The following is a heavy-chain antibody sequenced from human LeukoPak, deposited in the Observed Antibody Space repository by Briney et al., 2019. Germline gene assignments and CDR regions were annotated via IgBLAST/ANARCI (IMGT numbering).Heavy chain of an antibody. CDR1: GGSISSGDYY. CDR3: ARVGYYDSSGYYTSPFDY. D-gene: IGHD3-22*01. Sequence: SGTLSLTCTVSGGSISSGDYYWSWIRQPPGKGLEWIGYIYYSGSTYYNPSLKSRVTLSVDTSKNQFSLKLSSVTAADTAVYYCARVGYYDSSGYYTSPFDYWGQGTLVTVSS. CDR2: IYYSGST. V-gene: IGHV4-30-4*01. J-gene: IGHJ4*02.